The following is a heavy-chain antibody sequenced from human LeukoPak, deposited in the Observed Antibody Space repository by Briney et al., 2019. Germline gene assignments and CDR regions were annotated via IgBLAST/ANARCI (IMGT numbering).Heavy chain of an antibody. CDR2: IKTDGSQI. CDR1: GFTFSSYW. D-gene: IGHD3-22*01. Sequence: GGSLRLSCVASGFTFSSYWMTWVRQAPGKGLEWVANIKTDGSQIYYVDSVKGRFTISRDNAKNSLYLQINSLRAEDTAVYYCARLGGYFYYYFMDVWGKGTTVTVSS. V-gene: IGHV3-7*01. J-gene: IGHJ6*03. CDR3: ARLGGYFYYYFMDV.